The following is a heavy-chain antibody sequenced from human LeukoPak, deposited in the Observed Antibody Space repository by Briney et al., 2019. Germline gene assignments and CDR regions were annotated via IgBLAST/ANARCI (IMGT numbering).Heavy chain of an antibody. V-gene: IGHV4-39*07. J-gene: IGHJ4*02. Sequence: PSETLSLTCTVSGGSISSSTYYWGWIRQPPGKGLEWIGSITYSGSTNYNPSLKSRVTISVDTSKNQFSLKLSSVTAADTAVYYCARAARGWPRFDYWGQGTLVTVPS. CDR2: ITYSGST. CDR3: ARAARGWPRFDY. D-gene: IGHD6-19*01. CDR1: GGSISSSTYY.